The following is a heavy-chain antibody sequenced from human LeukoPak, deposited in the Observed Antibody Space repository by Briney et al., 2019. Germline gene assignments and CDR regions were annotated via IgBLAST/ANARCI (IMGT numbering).Heavy chain of an antibody. J-gene: IGHJ4*02. CDR1: GFTFSSYW. CDR2: IKQDGGDT. Sequence: PGGSLRLSCAASGFTFSSYWVSWVRQAPGKGLEWVANIKQDGGDTYYVDSVKGRFTISRDNAKDSLFLQMNSLRAEDTAVYYCPTNIIVTRLIDYWGQGTQV. V-gene: IGHV3-7*05. D-gene: IGHD5-12*01. CDR3: PTNIIVTRLIDY.